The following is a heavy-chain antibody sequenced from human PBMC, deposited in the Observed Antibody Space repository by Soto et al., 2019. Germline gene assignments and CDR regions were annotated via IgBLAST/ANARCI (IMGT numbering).Heavy chain of an antibody. Sequence: QVQLQQWGAGLLKPSETLSLTCAVYGGSFSGYYWSWIRQPPGKGLEWIGEINHSGSTNYNPSLKRRVTISVDTSKNQFSLKLSSVTAADTAVYYCARGPDIVVVVAATAFDYWGQGTLVTVSS. V-gene: IGHV4-34*01. CDR2: INHSGST. CDR3: ARGPDIVVVVAATAFDY. J-gene: IGHJ4*02. CDR1: GGSFSGYY. D-gene: IGHD2-15*01.